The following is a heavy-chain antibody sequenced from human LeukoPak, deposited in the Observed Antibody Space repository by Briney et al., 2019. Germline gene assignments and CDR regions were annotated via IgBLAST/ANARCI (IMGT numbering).Heavy chain of an antibody. V-gene: IGHV3-73*01. D-gene: IGHD2-2*01. CDR3: TRLASLGYCSSTSCYAPYSDYGMDV. CDR2: LRSKANSYAT. J-gene: IGHJ6*04. Sequence: GGSLKLSGAASWFTFNGSAMLWVRQASGKALEWVGCLRSKANSYATAYAASVKGRFTISRDDSKNTAYLQMNSLKTEDTAVYYCTRLASLGYCSSTSCYAPYSDYGMDVWGKGTTVTVSS. CDR1: WFTFNGSA.